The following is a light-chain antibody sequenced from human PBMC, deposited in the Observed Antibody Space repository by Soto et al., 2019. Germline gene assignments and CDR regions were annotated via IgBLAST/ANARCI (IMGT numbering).Light chain of an antibody. CDR1: QSVSSSQ. V-gene: IGKV3-20*01. J-gene: IGKJ2*01. CDR2: GAS. Sequence: EIVLTQSPGTLSLSPGERATLSCRASQSVSSSQLAWYQQKPGQAPSLRIYGASTTATGIPDRFSGGGSGTDFTLTISRLEPEDFVVYYCQQFGSSPEYTFGQGTKLEVK. CDR3: QQFGSSPEYT.